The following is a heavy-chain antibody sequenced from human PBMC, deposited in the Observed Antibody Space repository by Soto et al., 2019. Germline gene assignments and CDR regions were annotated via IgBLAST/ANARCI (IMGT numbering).Heavy chain of an antibody. CDR3: ARDKFGKNWSFDP. CDR2: INPNSGGT. CDR1: GYTFTDHY. Sequence: ASVKVSCKASGYTFTDHYMHWVRQAPGQRPEWMGWINPNSGGTNAAQKFQGRVTMTRDTSISTAYMELSRLTSDDTAVYYCARDKFGKNWSFDPWGQGTLVTVSS. J-gene: IGHJ5*02. D-gene: IGHD1-1*01. V-gene: IGHV1-2*02.